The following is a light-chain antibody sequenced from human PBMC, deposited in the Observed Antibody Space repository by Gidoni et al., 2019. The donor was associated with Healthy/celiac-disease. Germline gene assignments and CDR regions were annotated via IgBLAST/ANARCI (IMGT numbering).Light chain of an antibody. CDR2: DDS. J-gene: IGLJ2*01. Sequence: SYVLTQPPSVSAVPGKTARITCGGNNIGSKSVHWSQQKPGPAPVLVFYDDSARPSGIPERFSGSNSGNTATLTISRVEAGDEADYYCQVWDSSSDHPYVVFGGGTKLTVL. CDR1: NIGSKS. CDR3: QVWDSSSDHPYVV. V-gene: IGLV3-21*03.